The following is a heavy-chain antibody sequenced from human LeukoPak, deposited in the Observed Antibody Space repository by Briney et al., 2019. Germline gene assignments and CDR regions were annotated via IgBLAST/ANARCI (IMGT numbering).Heavy chain of an antibody. Sequence: PGGALRLSCAASGFTFSSYSMNWVRQAPGKGLEWVSYISSSSSTIYYADSVKGRFTISRDNSKNTLYLQMNSLRAEDTAVYYCATLYGSARGAFDSWGQGTLVTVSS. CDR1: GFTFSSYS. CDR2: ISSSSSTI. J-gene: IGHJ4*02. CDR3: ATLYGSARGAFDS. D-gene: IGHD3-10*01. V-gene: IGHV3-48*01.